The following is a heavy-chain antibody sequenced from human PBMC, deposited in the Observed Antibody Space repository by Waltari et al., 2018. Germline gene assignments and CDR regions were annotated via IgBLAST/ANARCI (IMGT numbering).Heavy chain of an antibody. J-gene: IGHJ5*02. CDR3: ARGNYWSFDP. Sequence: QVQLVQSGAEVKKPGASVKVSCQASGYTFTTYDIHWVRQATGQGLEWMGWMNPNSGNTGYAQKFQGRVTITRNTSISTVYMELSSLRSEDTAVYYCARGNYWSFDPWGQGTLVTVSS. CDR2: MNPNSGNT. CDR1: GYTFTTYD. D-gene: IGHD2-8*02. V-gene: IGHV1-8*03.